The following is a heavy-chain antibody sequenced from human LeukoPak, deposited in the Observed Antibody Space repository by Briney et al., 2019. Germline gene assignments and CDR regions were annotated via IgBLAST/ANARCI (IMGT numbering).Heavy chain of an antibody. V-gene: IGHV3-30*02. J-gene: IGHJ5*02. CDR2: IRYDGSNK. D-gene: IGHD1-7*01. CDR3: ARIAGTTIASGP. CDR1: GFTFSSYG. Sequence: GGSLRLSCAASGFTFSSYGMHWVRQAPGKGLEWVAFIRYDGSNKYYADSVKGRFTISRDNSKNTLYLQMNSLRAEDAAVYYCARIAGTTIASGPWGQGTLVTVSS.